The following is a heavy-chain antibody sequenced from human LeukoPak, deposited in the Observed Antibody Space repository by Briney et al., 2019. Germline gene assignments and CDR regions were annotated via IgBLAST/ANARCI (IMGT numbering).Heavy chain of an antibody. J-gene: IGHJ5*02. CDR1: GYTFTNYA. Sequence: GASVKVSCKASGYTFTNYAMNWVRQAPGQGLKWMGWINTDTGSPTYAQGFTGRLVFSLDTSASTAYLQISGLKAEDTAIYYCARTLFGDQYQLLHNWFDPWGQGTLVTVSS. V-gene: IGHV7-4-1*02. D-gene: IGHD2-2*01. CDR2: INTDTGSP. CDR3: ARTLFGDQYQLLHNWFDP.